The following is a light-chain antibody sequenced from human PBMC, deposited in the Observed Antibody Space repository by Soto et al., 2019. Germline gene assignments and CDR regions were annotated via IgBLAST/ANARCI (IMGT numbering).Light chain of an antibody. J-gene: IGLJ2*01. V-gene: IGLV1-51*01. CDR2: DNN. Sequence: QSVLTQPPSVSAAPGQKVTISCSGSSSNIGNNFVSWYQHLPGTAPKLLIYDNNKRPSRIPDRFSGTKSSTSATLGITGLQTGDEAHYYCATWDSSLIAGVFGGGTKLTVL. CDR3: ATWDSSLIAGV. CDR1: SSNIGNNF.